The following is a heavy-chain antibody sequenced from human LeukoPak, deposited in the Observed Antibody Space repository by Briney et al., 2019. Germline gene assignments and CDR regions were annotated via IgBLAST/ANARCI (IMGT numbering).Heavy chain of an antibody. CDR2: FYYSGST. CDR3: ARGRRDGCNLEYFDK. CDR1: GGSITSSSYY. J-gene: IGHJ4*02. D-gene: IGHD5-24*01. Sequence: KPSETLSLTCTVSGGSITSSSYYWGWIRQPPGKGLQWIGSFYYSGSTYYNPSLKSRVTIYVDTSKNQFSLKLSSVTAADTAVYYCARGRRDGCNLEYFDKWGQGTLVTVSS. V-gene: IGHV4-39*01.